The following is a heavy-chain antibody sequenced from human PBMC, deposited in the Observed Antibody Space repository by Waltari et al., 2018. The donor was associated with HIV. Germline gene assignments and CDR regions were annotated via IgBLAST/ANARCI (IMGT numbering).Heavy chain of an antibody. CDR3: ARETFFMVRGVSPYYVFNGVDV. V-gene: IGHV4-61*02. CDR2: AYVTGAT. J-gene: IGHJ6*02. D-gene: IGHD3-10*01. CDR1: GGFIHDSNFL. Sequence: QVQLAESGPGLVKPSQTLSLTCPLPGGFIHDSNFLWSWLRPPPGKAPAWIGRAYVTGATNYNPALRGRVSISVDTSKRQISLRLTSVTAADTAVYYCARETFFMVRGVSPYYVFNGVDVWGRGTTVTVSS.